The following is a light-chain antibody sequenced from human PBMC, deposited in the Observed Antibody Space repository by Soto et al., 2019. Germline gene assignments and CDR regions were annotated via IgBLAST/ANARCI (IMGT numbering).Light chain of an antibody. CDR1: QSVGSSY. CDR2: ATS. J-gene: IGKJ2*01. CDR3: HQYDKAPQT. Sequence: EIVLTQSPGTLSLSPGERATLSCRASQSVGSSYLAWYQQKPGQAPRLLIYATSSRATGIPDRFSGSGSGTDFTLTISRLEPEDFAVYYCHQYDKAPQTFGQGTKVEIK. V-gene: IGKV3-20*01.